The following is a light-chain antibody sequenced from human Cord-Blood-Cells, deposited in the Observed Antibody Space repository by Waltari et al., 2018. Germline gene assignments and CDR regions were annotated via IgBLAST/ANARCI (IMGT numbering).Light chain of an antibody. V-gene: IGLV2-23*01. CDR3: CSYAGSSTPVV. J-gene: IGLJ2*01. Sequence: QSALTQPASVSGSPGQSITISCTGTSSDVGSYNLVSWYQQHPGKAPKLMIYEGSKRPSGFSNPFSGSKSGNTASLTISGLQAEDEADYYCCSYAGSSTPVVFGGGTKLTVL. CDR1: SSDVGSYNL. CDR2: EGS.